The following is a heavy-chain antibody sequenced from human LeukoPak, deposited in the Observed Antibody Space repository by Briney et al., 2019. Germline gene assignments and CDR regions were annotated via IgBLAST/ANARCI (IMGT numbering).Heavy chain of an antibody. J-gene: IGHJ4*02. D-gene: IGHD3-10*01. CDR1: GYLFSSYY. CDR3: ARGGSSPFYFGGHVF. V-gene: IGHV5-51*01. CDR2: INPGDSDT. Sequence: GESLTISCQGSGYLFSSYYIGWARQMPGKGLEWMGIINPGDSDTRYSPSFQGQVSMSVDTSTKSAYLQWTSLKASDSATYYCARGGSSPFYFGGHVFWGQGTVVTVSS.